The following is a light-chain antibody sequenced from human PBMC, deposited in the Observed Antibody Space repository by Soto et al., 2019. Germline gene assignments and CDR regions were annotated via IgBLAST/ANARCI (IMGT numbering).Light chain of an antibody. CDR1: QSVNNY. V-gene: IGKV3-11*01. CDR2: DVF. Sequence: EIVLTQSPATLSLSPGERATLSCRASQSVNNYLAWYQHKPGHAPRLVIDDVFNMATGTPARFSGSGPGTDVTLTISSLVPADFVVNYCQQRRHWPWLTFGGGTRVEIK. J-gene: IGKJ4*01. CDR3: QQRRHWPWLT.